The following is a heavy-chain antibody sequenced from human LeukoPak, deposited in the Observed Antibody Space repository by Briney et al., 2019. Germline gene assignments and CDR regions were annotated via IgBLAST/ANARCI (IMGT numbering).Heavy chain of an antibody. CDR2: IKEDGSEK. CDR3: ASVLRYLEWLN. V-gene: IGHV3-7*01. J-gene: IGHJ3*01. D-gene: IGHD3-3*01. CDR1: GFTFSSYW. Sequence: GGSLRLSCEASGFTFSSYWMSWVRQAPGKGLEWVANIKEDGSEKYYVDSVRGRYTISRDSAKNSLYLQMNSLRAEDTAVYYCASVLRYLEWLNWGQGTMVTVSS.